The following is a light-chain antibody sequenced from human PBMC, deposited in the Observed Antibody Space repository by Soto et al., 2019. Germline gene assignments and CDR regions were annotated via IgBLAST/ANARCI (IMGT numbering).Light chain of an antibody. CDR3: QQYNKWPPRT. V-gene: IGKV3D-15*01. J-gene: IGKJ1*01. Sequence: EIVLTQSPGTLSLPPGERATLSCRASQSISSNLAWYQQKPGQAPRLLIYGASTRATGIPARFSGSGSGTEFTLTISSLQSEDFAVYYCQQYNKWPPRTFGQGTKVDIK. CDR1: QSISSN. CDR2: GAS.